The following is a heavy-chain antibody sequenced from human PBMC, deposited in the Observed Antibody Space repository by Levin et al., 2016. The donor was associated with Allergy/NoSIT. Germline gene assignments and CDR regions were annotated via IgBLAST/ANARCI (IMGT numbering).Heavy chain of an antibody. CDR3: ARGRRVFVAAADAVFDY. V-gene: IGHV4-34*01. J-gene: IGHJ4*02. CDR2: INHSGST. D-gene: IGHD6-13*01. Sequence: PGKGLEWIGEINHSGSTNYNPSLKSRVTISVDTSKNQFSLKLSSVTAADTAVYYCARGRRVFVAAADAVFDYWGQGTLVTVSS.